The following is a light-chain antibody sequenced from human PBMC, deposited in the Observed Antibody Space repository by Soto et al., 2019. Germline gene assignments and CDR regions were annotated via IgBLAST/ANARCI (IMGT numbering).Light chain of an antibody. CDR1: QSVSSY. J-gene: IGKJ1*01. CDR2: DAY. CDR3: QQYGSSPT. Sequence: EIVLTQSPATLSLSPGERATLSCRASQSVSSYLAWYQQKRGQAPRLLIYDAYNRATGIPARFSGSGSGTDFTLTISRLEPEDFAVYYCQQYGSSPTFGQGTKVDIK. V-gene: IGKV3-20*01.